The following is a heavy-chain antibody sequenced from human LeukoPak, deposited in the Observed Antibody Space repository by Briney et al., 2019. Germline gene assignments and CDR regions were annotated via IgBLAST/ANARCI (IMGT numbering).Heavy chain of an antibody. CDR2: IYPGDSDT. V-gene: IGHV5-51*01. CDR3: ARPPSGYCSGGSCYSSPVYLGY. CDR1: GYSFTSYW. D-gene: IGHD2-15*01. Sequence: GESLKISCKGSGYSFTSYWIGWVRQMPGKGLEWMGIIYPGDSDTIYSPSFQGQVTISADKSISTAYLQWSSLKASDTAMYYCARPPSGYCSGGSCYSSPVYLGYWGQGTLVTVSS. J-gene: IGHJ4*02.